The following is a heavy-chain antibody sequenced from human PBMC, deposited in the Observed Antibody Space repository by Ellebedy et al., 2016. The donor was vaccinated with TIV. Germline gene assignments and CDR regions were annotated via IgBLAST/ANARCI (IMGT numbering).Heavy chain of an antibody. V-gene: IGHV3-53*01. Sequence: GGSLRLSCAVSGFTVSGNYMSWVRQAPGKGLEWVSIIYSSGITYYPDSVKGRFTTSRDNSKNTVYLQMNSLRAEDTAVYYCSRVDLGLAFHYWGRGTLVTVSS. CDR3: SRVDLGLAFHY. J-gene: IGHJ4*02. D-gene: IGHD3/OR15-3a*01. CDR1: GFTVSGNY. CDR2: IYSSGIT.